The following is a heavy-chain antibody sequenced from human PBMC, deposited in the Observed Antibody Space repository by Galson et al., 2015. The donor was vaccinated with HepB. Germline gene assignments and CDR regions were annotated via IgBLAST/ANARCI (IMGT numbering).Heavy chain of an antibody. CDR3: ARDPSGWSFDY. CDR2: IWYDGSRK. CDR1: GFTFSSYS. V-gene: IGHV3-33*08. D-gene: IGHD6-19*01. Sequence: SLRLSCAASGFTFSSYSMHWVRQAPGKGLEWVAVIWYDGSRKYYADSVRGRFTISRDDSRNTVYLQMNSLRAEDTAVYYCARDPSGWSFDYWGQGTLVTVSS. J-gene: IGHJ4*02.